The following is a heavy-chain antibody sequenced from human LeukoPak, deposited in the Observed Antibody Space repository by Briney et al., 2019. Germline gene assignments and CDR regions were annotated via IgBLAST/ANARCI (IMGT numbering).Heavy chain of an antibody. CDR1: GATFSINA. CDR3: ESGNTAVYYFDY. D-gene: IGHD2/OR15-2a*01. V-gene: IGHV1-69*05. CDR2: IIPIFGKA. J-gene: IGHJ4*02. Sequence: ASVTLSFTSSGATFSINAISWLRQAPGQPLEWMGGIIPIFGKANYAQKFQGRISITTDEATTTNYMELSSLRSETAAVYYCESGNTAVYYFDYWGPGNLVTVSS.